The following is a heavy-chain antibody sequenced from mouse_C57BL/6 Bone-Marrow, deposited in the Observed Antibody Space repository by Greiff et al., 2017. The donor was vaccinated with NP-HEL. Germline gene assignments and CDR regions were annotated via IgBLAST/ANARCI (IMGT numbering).Heavy chain of an antibody. CDR1: GYAFTNYL. J-gene: IGHJ4*01. Sequence: QVQLKESGAELVRPGTSVKVSCKASGYAFTNYLIEWVKQRPGQGLEWIGVINPGSGGTNYNEKFKGKATLTADKSSSTAYMQLSSLTSEDSAVYFCARSDGYYDAMDYWGQGTSVTVSS. V-gene: IGHV1-54*01. CDR2: INPGSGGT. D-gene: IGHD2-3*01. CDR3: ARSDGYYDAMDY.